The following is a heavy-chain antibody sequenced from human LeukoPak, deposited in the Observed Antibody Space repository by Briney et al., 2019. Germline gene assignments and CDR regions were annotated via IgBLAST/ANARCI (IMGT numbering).Heavy chain of an antibody. CDR2: ISYDGSNK. Sequence: GGSLRLSCAASGFTFSSYGMHWVRQAPGKGLEWVAVISYDGSNKHYADSVKGRFTISRDNSKNTLYLQMNSLRAEDTAVYYCAKDSRSGWRSWGQGTLVTVSS. D-gene: IGHD6-19*01. CDR3: AKDSRSGWRS. J-gene: IGHJ4*02. V-gene: IGHV3-30*18. CDR1: GFTFSSYG.